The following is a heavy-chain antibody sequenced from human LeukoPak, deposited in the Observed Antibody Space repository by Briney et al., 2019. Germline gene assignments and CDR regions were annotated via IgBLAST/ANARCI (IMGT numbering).Heavy chain of an antibody. J-gene: IGHJ4*02. CDR3: ARVATNEEYYFDY. V-gene: IGHV1-69*05. Sequence: SVKVSCKASGGTFSSYAISWVRQAPGQGLEWMGGIIPIFGTANYAQRFQGRVTITTDESTSTAYMELSSLRSEDTAVYYCARVATNEEYYFDYWGQGTLVTVSS. CDR2: IIPIFGTA. D-gene: IGHD1-1*01. CDR1: GGTFSSYA.